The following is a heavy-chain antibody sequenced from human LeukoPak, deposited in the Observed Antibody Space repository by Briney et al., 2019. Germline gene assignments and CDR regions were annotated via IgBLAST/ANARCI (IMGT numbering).Heavy chain of an antibody. CDR2: FDPEDGET. D-gene: IGHD2-2*01. J-gene: IGHJ4*02. Sequence: ASVKVSCKVSGYTLTELSMHWVRQAPGKGLEWMGSFDPEDGETIYAQKFQGRVTMTEDTSTDTAYMELSSLRSEDTAVYYCATLILPEYYFDYWGQGTLVTVSS. V-gene: IGHV1-24*01. CDR3: ATLILPEYYFDY. CDR1: GYTLTELS.